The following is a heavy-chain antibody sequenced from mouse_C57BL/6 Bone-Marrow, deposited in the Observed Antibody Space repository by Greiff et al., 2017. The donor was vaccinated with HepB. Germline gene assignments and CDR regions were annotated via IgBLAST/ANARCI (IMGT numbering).Heavy chain of an antibody. V-gene: IGHV10-1*01. CDR1: GFSFNTYA. Sequence: EVHLVESGGGLVQPKGSLKLSCAASGFSFNTYAMNWVRQAPGKGLEWVARIRSKSNNYATYYADSVKDRFTISRDDSESMLYLQMNNLKTEDTAMYYCVREEVDYFDYWGQGTTLTVSS. D-gene: IGHD1-3*01. CDR2: IRSKSNNYAT. CDR3: VREEVDYFDY. J-gene: IGHJ2*01.